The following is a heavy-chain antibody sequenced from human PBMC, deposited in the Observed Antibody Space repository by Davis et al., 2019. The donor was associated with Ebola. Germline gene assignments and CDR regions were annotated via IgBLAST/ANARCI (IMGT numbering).Heavy chain of an antibody. V-gene: IGHV4-34*01. CDR3: ARSNLRFSHDYGMDV. D-gene: IGHD3-3*01. J-gene: IGHJ6*04. CDR1: GGSFSDYY. CDR2: INHSGSP. Sequence: PSETLSLTCAVYGGSFSDYYWSWIRQSPGKGLEWIGEINHSGSPNYNPSLKSRVTISLDTSRNQFSLKLTSVTAADTAVYYCARSNLRFSHDYGMDVWGKGTAVIVSS.